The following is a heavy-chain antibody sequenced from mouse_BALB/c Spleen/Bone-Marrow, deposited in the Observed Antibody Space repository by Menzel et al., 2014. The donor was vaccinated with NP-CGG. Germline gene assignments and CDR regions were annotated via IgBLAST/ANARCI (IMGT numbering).Heavy chain of an antibody. CDR1: GYTFXSYY. J-gene: IGHJ4*01. V-gene: IGHV1S56*01. D-gene: IGHD4-1*01. CDR3: ARKENWAYAMDY. Sequence: QVQLKDSGPELVKPGASVKMSCKASGYTFXSYYIHWVKQRPGQGLEWIGWIYPGDGSTKYNEKFKGKTTLTADKSSSTAYMLLSSLTSEDSAIYFCARKENWAYAMDYWGQGTSVTVSS. CDR2: IYPGDGST.